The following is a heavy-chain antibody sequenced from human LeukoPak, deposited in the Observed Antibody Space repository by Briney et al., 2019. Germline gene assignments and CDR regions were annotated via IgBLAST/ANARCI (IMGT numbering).Heavy chain of an antibody. Sequence: SETLSLTCTVSGVSIGTYYWSWIRQPPGKGLQCIGYVHSSGTTNYNPSLKSRVTISVDTSKNQFSLKLSSVTAADTAVYYCARAWVDSSSPSSLLTYYYYMDVWGKGTTVTVSS. CDR1: GVSIGTYY. CDR2: VHSSGTT. D-gene: IGHD6-6*01. V-gene: IGHV4-59*01. J-gene: IGHJ6*03. CDR3: ARAWVDSSSPSSLLTYYYYMDV.